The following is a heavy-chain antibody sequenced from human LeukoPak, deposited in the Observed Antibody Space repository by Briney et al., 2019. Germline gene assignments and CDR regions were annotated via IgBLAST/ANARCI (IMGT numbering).Heavy chain of an antibody. CDR3: ASHTGIAVAGTDY. CDR1: GGTFSSYA. CDR2: IIPILGIA. D-gene: IGHD6-19*01. J-gene: IGHJ4*02. V-gene: IGHV1-69*04. Sequence: GASVKVSCKASGGTFSSYAISWVRQAPGQGLEWMGRIIPILGIANYAQKFQGRVTITADKSTSTAYMELSSLRSEDTAVYYCASHTGIAVAGTDYWGQGTLVTVSS.